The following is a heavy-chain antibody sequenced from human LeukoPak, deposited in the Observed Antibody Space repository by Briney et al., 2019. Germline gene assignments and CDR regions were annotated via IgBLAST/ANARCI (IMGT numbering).Heavy chain of an antibody. J-gene: IGHJ4*02. CDR1: GFTVSSNY. V-gene: IGHV3-53*01. CDR3: AKALEVTAIFDY. D-gene: IGHD2-21*02. Sequence: GGSLRLSCAASGFTVSSNYMSWVRQAPGKGLEWVSVIYSGGSTYYADSVKGRFTISRDNSKNTLYLQMNSLRAEDTAVYYCAKALEVTAIFDYWGQGTLVTVSS. CDR2: IYSGGST.